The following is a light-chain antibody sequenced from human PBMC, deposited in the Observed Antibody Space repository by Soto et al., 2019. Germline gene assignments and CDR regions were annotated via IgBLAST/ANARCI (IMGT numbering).Light chain of an antibody. CDR3: QHCNNWST. CDR2: GAS. J-gene: IGKJ5*01. Sequence: EIVMTQSPATLSASPGERATLSCRASQSVGNNLAWYQQKPGQAPRLLIYGASTRATGIPARFSGSGSGTEFTLTINSLQSEDFAVYYCQHCNNWSTFGQGTRLEIK. CDR1: QSVGNN. V-gene: IGKV3-15*01.